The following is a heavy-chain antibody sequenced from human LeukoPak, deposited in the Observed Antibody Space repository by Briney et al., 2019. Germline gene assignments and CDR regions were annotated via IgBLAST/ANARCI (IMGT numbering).Heavy chain of an antibody. V-gene: IGHV4-61*02. CDR3: ARCDGYSYGYDY. CDR2: IDTSAST. CDR1: GPSLGSGSYC. D-gene: IGHD5-18*01. J-gene: IGHJ4*02. Sequence: SETLSPTCTVSGPSLGSGSYCCSWLREPAGNGLERTGRIDTSASTHYNPSHKTRVTIPVDTAKHQFSLTLSSATPSHTAVYYCARCDGYSYGYDYWGQGTLVTVSS.